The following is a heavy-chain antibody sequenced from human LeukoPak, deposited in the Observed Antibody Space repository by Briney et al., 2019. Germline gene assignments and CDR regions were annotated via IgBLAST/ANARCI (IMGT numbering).Heavy chain of an antibody. CDR3: AGEYYDFRSGYSNYYYYGMDV. D-gene: IGHD3-3*01. CDR1: GFTVSSNY. V-gene: IGHV3-66*02. Sequence: GGSLRLSCAASGFTVSSNYMSWVRQAPGKGLEWVSVIYSGGSTYYADSVKGRFTISRDNSKNTLYLQMNSLRAEDTAVYYCAGEYYDFRSGYSNYYYYGMDVWGQGTTVTVSS. CDR2: IYSGGST. J-gene: IGHJ6*02.